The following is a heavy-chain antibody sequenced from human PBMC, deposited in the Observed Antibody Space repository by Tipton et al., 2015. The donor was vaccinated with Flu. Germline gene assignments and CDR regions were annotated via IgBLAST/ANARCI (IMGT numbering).Heavy chain of an antibody. J-gene: IGHJ4*02. V-gene: IGHV4-34*01. CDR3: ARAGVAARRLDY. CDR1: GGSFSGYY. Sequence: TLSLTCAVYGGSFSGYYWSWIRQPPGKGLEWIGEINHSGSTNYNPSLKSRVTISVDTSKNQFSLKLSSVTAADTAVYYCARAGVAARRLDYWGQGTLVTVSS. CDR2: INHSGST. D-gene: IGHD6-6*01.